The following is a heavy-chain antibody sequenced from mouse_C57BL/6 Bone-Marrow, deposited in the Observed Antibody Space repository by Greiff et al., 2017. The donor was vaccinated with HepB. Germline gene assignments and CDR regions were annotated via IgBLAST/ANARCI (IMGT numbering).Heavy chain of an antibody. V-gene: IGHV1-59*01. J-gene: IGHJ3*01. CDR2: IDPSDSYT. Sequence: VQLQQPGAELVRPGTSVKLSCKASGYTFTSYWMHWVKQRPGQGLEWIGVIDPSDSYTNYNQKFKGKATLTVDTSSSTAYLQLSSLTSEDSAVYYCARYRAYWGQGTLVTVSA. CDR3: ARYRAY. CDR1: GYTFTSYW.